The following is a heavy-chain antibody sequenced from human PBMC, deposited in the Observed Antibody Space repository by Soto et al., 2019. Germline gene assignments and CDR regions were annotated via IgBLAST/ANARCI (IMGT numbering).Heavy chain of an antibody. D-gene: IGHD2-15*01. Sequence: AGSLRLSFEACVVTLNSYAVCWARQGPGKGLAWVAVVSIGGSTHYADSVRGRFTISRDNSKNTLSLQMNSLTAEDTAVYFCAKRRGAGGHFDYWGQGALVTFS. CDR2: VSIGGST. CDR3: AKRRGAGGHFDY. V-gene: IGHV3-23*01. J-gene: IGHJ4*02. CDR1: VVTLNSYA.